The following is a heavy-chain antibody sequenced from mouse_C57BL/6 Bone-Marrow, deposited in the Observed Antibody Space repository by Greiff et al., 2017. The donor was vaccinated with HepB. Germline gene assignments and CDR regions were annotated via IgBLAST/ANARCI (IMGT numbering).Heavy chain of an antibody. J-gene: IGHJ2*01. CDR3: ASHFYDYDGLFDY. V-gene: IGHV14-3*01. CDR1: GFNIKNTY. D-gene: IGHD2-4*01. CDR2: IDPANGNT. Sequence: EVQLQESVAELVRPGASVKLSCTASGFNIKNTYMHWVKQRPEQGLEWIGRIDPANGNTKYAPKFQGKATITADTSSNTAYLQLSSLTSEDTAIYYCASHFYDYDGLFDYWGQGTTLTVSS.